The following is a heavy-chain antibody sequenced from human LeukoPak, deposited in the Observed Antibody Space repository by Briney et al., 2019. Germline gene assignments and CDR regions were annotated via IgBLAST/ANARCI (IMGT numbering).Heavy chain of an antibody. D-gene: IGHD5-18*01. Sequence: GGSLRLSCAASGFTFSNAWMSWVRQAPGKGLEWVGRIKSKTDGGTTDYAAPVKGRFTISRDDSKNTLCLQMNSLKTEDTAVYYCTTQIQLWGVDYWGQGTLVTVSS. J-gene: IGHJ4*02. CDR1: GFTFSNAW. V-gene: IGHV3-15*01. CDR2: IKSKTDGGTT. CDR3: TTQIQLWGVDY.